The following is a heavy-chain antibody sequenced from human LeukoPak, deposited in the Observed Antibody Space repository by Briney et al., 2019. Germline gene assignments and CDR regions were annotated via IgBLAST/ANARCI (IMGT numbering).Heavy chain of an antibody. D-gene: IGHD3-10*01. CDR1: GYTFTGYY. Sequence: ASVKVSCKASGYTFTGYYMHWVRQAPGQGLEWMGWINPNSGGTNHAQKFQGRVTMTRDTSISTAYMELSRLRSDDTAVYYCARALMVRGVKWFDPWGQGTLVTVSS. J-gene: IGHJ5*02. CDR3: ARALMVRGVKWFDP. CDR2: INPNSGGT. V-gene: IGHV1-2*02.